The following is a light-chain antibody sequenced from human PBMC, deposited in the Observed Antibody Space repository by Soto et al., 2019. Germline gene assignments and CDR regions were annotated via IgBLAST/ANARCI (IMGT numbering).Light chain of an antibody. J-gene: IGKJ1*01. CDR2: DAS. Sequence: DIQMTPSPSTLSDSVGDRVTITCRASQSVGTWLAWYQQKPGKPPTLLIYDASNLESGVPSRFSGSGSGAEFTLTISSLQPEDFATYVCQQYNGYWTFGQGTKVDI. CDR1: QSVGTW. CDR3: QQYNGYWT. V-gene: IGKV1-5*01.